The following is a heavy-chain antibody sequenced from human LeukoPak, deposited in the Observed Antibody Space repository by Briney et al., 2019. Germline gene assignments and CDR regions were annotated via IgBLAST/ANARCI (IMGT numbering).Heavy chain of an antibody. J-gene: IGHJ4*02. CDR3: TRAPLYGAFDS. CDR1: GFTFGSYW. D-gene: IGHD4-17*01. V-gene: IGHV3-7*01. CDR2: IQPDGSQG. Sequence: GGSLTLSCVPSGFTFGSYWMTWVRQAPGKGLEWVANIQPDGSQGLYVDSVKGRFIISRDNAKKSLYLQMNSLRAEDTAVYYCTRAPLYGAFDSWGQGTLVTVSS.